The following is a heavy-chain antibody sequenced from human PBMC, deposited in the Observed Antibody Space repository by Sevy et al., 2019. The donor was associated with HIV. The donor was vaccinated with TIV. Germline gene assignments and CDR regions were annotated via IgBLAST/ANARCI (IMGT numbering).Heavy chain of an antibody. V-gene: IGHV3-7*01. J-gene: IGHJ4*02. Sequence: GGSLRLSCAASGFTLDTYWMQWVRQAPGQGLEWVANIRQDGNEIYYADSVKGRFTISRDNAKESLYLQMSNLRVEDTGIYYCAGRYFDLWGQGTLVTVSS. CDR2: IRQDGNEI. CDR1: GFTLDTYW. CDR3: AGRYFDL.